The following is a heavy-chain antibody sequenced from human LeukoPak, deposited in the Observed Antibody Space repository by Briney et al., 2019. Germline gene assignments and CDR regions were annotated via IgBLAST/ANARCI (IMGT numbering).Heavy chain of an antibody. V-gene: IGHV3-11*01. Sequence: GGSLRLSCAASGFTFSDYYMSWIRQAPGKGLEWVSYISSSGSTIYYADSVKGRFTISRDNSQFTLYLQMNNLRAEDTAVYYCAKPDYSRGNWFDSWGQGTLVTVSS. J-gene: IGHJ5*01. CDR2: ISSSGSTI. CDR3: AKPDYSRGNWFDS. CDR1: GFTFSDYY. D-gene: IGHD2-15*01.